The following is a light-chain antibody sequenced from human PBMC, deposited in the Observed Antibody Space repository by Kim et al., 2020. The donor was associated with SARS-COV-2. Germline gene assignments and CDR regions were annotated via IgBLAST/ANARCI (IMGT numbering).Light chain of an antibody. J-gene: IGKJ2*03. V-gene: IGKV1-39*01. Sequence: SASVGDRIIITCRASQSISTSLNWYQQKPGKAPNLLIYAASSLQSGVPSRFSGSGSGTDFTLTISNLQPEDFAIYYCQQSHGFPYSFGQGTKLEI. CDR2: AAS. CDR1: QSISTS. CDR3: QQSHGFPYS.